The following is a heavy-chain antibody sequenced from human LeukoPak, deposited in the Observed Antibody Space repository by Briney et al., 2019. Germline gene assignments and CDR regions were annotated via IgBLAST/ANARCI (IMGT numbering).Heavy chain of an antibody. V-gene: IGHV4-4*07. CDR1: GGSISSYY. CDR2: IYASGST. CDR3: ARGSAYYSFERSKRVPWGFDY. Sequence: SETLSLTYTVSGGSISSYYWSWIRQPAGKGLEWIGRIYASGSTNYNPSLKSRVTMSVDMSKNSFSLELSAGTAADTAVYYCARGSAYYSFERSKRVPWGFDYWGQGSLVIVSS. D-gene: IGHD4-11*01. J-gene: IGHJ4*02.